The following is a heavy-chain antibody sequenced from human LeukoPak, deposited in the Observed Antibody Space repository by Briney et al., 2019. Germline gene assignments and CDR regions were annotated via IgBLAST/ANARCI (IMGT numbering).Heavy chain of an antibody. CDR2: IWYDGSHK. D-gene: IGHD6-19*01. J-gene: IGHJ3*02. Sequence: PPGGSLRLSCAASGFTFSTYGMHWVRQAPGKGLEWVALIWYDGSHKYYADSVKGRFTISRDNSKNTLYLQMNSLRAEDTAVYYCARVKTSGWLDAFDIWGQGTMVTVSS. V-gene: IGHV3-33*01. CDR3: ARVKTSGWLDAFDI. CDR1: GFTFSTYG.